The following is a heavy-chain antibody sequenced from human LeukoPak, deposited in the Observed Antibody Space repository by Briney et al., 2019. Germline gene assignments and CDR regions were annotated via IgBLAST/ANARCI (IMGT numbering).Heavy chain of an antibody. CDR1: GYTFTSYA. CDR3: ATATIFGVVGYYGMDV. CDR2: INPSGGST. Sequence: ASVKVSCKASGYTFTSYAMNWVRQAPGQGLEWMGIINPSGGSTSYAQKFQGRVTMTRDTSTSTVYMELSSLRSEDTAVYYCATATIFGVVGYYGMDVWGQGTTVTVSS. J-gene: IGHJ6*02. D-gene: IGHD3-3*01. V-gene: IGHV1-46*01.